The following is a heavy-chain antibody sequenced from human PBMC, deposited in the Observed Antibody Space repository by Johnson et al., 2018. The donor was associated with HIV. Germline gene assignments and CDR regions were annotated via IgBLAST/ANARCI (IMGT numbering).Heavy chain of an antibody. Sequence: QVQLVESGGGVVQPGRSLRLSCSVSGFTFSSYGMHWVRQAPGKGLEWVSILHRDGTTYYADSVKGRFTISRDNSKTTLYLQMNSLRAEDTAVYYCAREATVVMLGYAFDIWGQGTMVTVSS. CDR1: GFTFSSYG. CDR2: LHRDGTT. D-gene: IGHD4-23*01. J-gene: IGHJ3*02. CDR3: AREATVVMLGYAFDI. V-gene: IGHV3-NL1*01.